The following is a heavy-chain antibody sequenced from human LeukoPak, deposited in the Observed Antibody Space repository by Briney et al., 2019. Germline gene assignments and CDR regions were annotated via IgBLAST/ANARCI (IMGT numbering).Heavy chain of an antibody. CDR3: TLQLWFPISNY. J-gene: IGHJ4*02. CDR1: GFTFSDYY. D-gene: IGHD5-18*01. CDR2: ISSSGSTI. V-gene: IGHV3-11*01. Sequence: GGSLRLSCAASGFTFSDYYMSWIRQAPGKGLEWVSYISSSGSTIYYADSVKGRFTISRDNAKNSLYLQMNSLRAEDTAVYYCTLQLWFPISNYWGQGTLVTVSS.